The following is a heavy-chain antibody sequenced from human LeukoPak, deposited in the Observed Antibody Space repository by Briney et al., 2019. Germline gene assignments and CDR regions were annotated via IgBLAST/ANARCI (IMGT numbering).Heavy chain of an antibody. D-gene: IGHD2-21*02. CDR2: ISSSGSTM. CDR1: GFTFSSYE. V-gene: IGHV3-48*03. CDR3: ARYCGGDCYEGMDV. Sequence: QPGGSLRLSCAASGFTFSSYEMNWVRQAPGKGLEWISYISSSGSTMLYADSVKGRFTISRDTANNSLYLLMDSLRAEDTAVYYCARYCGGDCYEGMDVWGQGATVTVSS. J-gene: IGHJ6*02.